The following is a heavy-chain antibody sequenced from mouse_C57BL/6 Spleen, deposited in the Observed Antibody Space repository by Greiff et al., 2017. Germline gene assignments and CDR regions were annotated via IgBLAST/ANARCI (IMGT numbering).Heavy chain of an antibody. CDR2: INYDGSST. Sequence: EVKVEESEGGLVQPGSSMKLSCTASGFTFSDYYMAWVRQVPEKGLEWVANINYDGSSTYYLDSLKSRFIISRDNAKNILYLQMSSLKSEDTATYYCSRSNYYCSIDYWGQGTTLTVSS. V-gene: IGHV5-16*01. CDR3: SRSNYYCSIDY. D-gene: IGHD1-1*01. CDR1: GFTFSDYY. J-gene: IGHJ2*01.